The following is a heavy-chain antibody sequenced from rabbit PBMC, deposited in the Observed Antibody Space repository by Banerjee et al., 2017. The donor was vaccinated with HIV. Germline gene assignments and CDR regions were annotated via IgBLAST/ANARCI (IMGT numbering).Heavy chain of an antibody. J-gene: IGHJ2*01. Sequence: QSLEESGGGLVKPGGTLTLTCKASGIDFSSYYYMCWVRQAPGKGLELIACIDTDSSSTYYASWAKGRFTISKTSSTTVTLQMTSLTAADTATYFCARAYTDYGGYGYGAFDPWGQGTLVTVS. V-gene: IGHV1S40*01. CDR3: ARAYTDYGGYGYGAFDP. CDR1: GIDFSSYYY. CDR2: IDTDSSST. D-gene: IGHD6-1*01.